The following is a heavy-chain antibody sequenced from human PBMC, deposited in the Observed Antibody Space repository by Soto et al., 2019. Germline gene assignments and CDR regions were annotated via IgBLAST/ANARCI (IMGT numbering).Heavy chain of an antibody. D-gene: IGHD1-7*01. CDR3: ARGRLVAGTVDY. J-gene: IGHJ4*02. Sequence: QVQLVQSGAEVKKPGASVKVSCKASGYTFTSYDIKWVRQATGQGPEWMGWMNPSTGSTGFAQKFQGRVTMISNTSISTAYLELSSLTSEDTAVYYCARGRLVAGTVDYWGQGTLVTVSS. V-gene: IGHV1-8*01. CDR1: GYTFTSYD. CDR2: MNPSTGST.